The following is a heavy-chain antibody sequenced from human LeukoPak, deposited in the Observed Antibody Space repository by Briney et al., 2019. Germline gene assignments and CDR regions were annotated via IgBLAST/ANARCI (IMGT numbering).Heavy chain of an antibody. Sequence: SVKVSCKASGGTFISYAISWVRQAPGQGLEWMGGIIPIFGTANYAQKFQGRVTITADESTSTAYMELSSLRSEDTAVYYCARVRVVYWRPGHFDYWGQGTLVTVSS. CDR1: GGTFISYA. J-gene: IGHJ4*02. CDR2: IIPIFGTA. D-gene: IGHD2-8*02. CDR3: ARVRVVYWRPGHFDY. V-gene: IGHV1-69*13.